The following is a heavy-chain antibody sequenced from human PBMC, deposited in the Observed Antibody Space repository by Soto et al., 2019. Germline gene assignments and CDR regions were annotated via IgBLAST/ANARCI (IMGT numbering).Heavy chain of an antibody. J-gene: IGHJ1*01. D-gene: IGHD6-6*01. CDR2: IIPIFGTA. V-gene: IGHV1-69*13. CDR3: ARVEYSGSSYPY. Sequence: SVKVSCKASGGTFSSYAISWVRQAPGQGLEWMGGIIPIFGTANYAQKFQGRVTITADESTSTAYMELSSLRSEDTAVYYCARVEYSGSSYPYWGQGTLVTVSS. CDR1: GGTFSSYA.